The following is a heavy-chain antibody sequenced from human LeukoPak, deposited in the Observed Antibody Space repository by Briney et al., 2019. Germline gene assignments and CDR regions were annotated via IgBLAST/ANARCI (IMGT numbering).Heavy chain of an antibody. V-gene: IGHV3-30*07. Sequence: DSVKGRFTISRDNSKNTLYLQMNSLRAEDTAVYYCARDGYCSGGSCYQGFDPWGQGTLVTVSS. CDR3: ARDGYCSGGSCYQGFDP. J-gene: IGHJ5*02. D-gene: IGHD2-15*01.